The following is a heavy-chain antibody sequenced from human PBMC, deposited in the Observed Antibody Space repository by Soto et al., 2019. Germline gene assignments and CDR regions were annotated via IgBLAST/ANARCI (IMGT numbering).Heavy chain of an antibody. Sequence: SETLSLTCTVSGGSISSGGYYWSWIRQHPGKGLEWIGYIYYSGSTYYNPSLKSRVTISVDTSKNQFSLKLSSVTAADTAVYYCARNGLESYNWFDPWGQGTLVTVSS. D-gene: IGHD2-8*01. V-gene: IGHV4-31*03. CDR2: IYYSGST. CDR3: ARNGLESYNWFDP. J-gene: IGHJ5*02. CDR1: GGSISSGGYY.